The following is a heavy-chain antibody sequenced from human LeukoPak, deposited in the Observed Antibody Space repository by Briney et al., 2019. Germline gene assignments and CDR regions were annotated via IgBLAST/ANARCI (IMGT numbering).Heavy chain of an antibody. CDR3: ARGGFDAFDI. V-gene: IGHV3-21*01. J-gene: IGHJ3*02. Sequence: GGSLRLLCAASGFNFSSYSMNWFRQAPGKALEWVSSISSSSSYIYYADSVKGRFTISRDNAKNSLHLQMNSLRDEDTAVYYCARGGFDAFDIWGQGTMVTVSS. CDR1: GFNFSSYS. CDR2: ISSSSSYI. D-gene: IGHD3-16*01.